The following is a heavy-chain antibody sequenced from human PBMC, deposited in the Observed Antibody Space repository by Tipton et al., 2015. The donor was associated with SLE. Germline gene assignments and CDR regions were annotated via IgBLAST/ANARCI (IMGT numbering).Heavy chain of an antibody. Sequence: TLSLTCTVSGGSVSTYYWNWIRQPPGKGLQWIGYIYYSGSSKYNPSLESRVSISVDTSRNQFSLTLRSVTAADTAVYYCARAYGYNSPNDAFPIWGQGTMVTVSS. CDR3: ARAYGYNSPNDAFPI. V-gene: IGHV4-59*02. CDR1: GGSVSTYY. CDR2: IYYSGSS. J-gene: IGHJ3*02. D-gene: IGHD5-18*01.